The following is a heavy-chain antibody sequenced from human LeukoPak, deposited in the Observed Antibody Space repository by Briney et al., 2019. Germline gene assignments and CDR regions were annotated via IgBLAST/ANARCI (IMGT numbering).Heavy chain of an antibody. CDR1: GGTFNNSA. V-gene: IGHV1-69*05. Sequence: SVKVSCNTSGGTFNNSAISWVRQAPGQGLEWLGGMMPLFGTAGYAQKFQGRVTITKGESTRTVYLELTSLTSDDTAVYYCARDVHGDYGSGWFDPWGQGTLVSVSS. CDR3: ARDVHGDYGSGWFDP. CDR2: MMPLFGTA. D-gene: IGHD4-17*01. J-gene: IGHJ5*02.